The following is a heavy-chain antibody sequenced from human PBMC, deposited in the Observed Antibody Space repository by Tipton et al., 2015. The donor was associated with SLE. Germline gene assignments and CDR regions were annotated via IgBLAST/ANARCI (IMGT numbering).Heavy chain of an antibody. CDR1: GFTFGDYA. CDR3: TSSLLGHIRFDI. J-gene: IGHJ3*02. Sequence: QLVQSGGGLVQPGRSLRLSCTASGFTFGDYAMSWVRQAPGKGLEWVGFIRSQAYGGTTEYAASVKGRFTISRDDSKSIAYLLMNSLKAEDTAVYYCTSSLLGHIRFDIWGQVTMVTVSS. V-gene: IGHV3-49*04. CDR2: IRSQAYGGTT. D-gene: IGHD2-21*01.